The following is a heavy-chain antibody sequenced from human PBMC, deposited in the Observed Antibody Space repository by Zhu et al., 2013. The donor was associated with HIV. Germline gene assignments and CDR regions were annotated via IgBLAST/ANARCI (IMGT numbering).Heavy chain of an antibody. CDR3: ARVRDSWSDGRYGMDV. D-gene: IGHD3-3*01. V-gene: IGHV1-18*01. J-gene: IGHJ6*02. CDR2: IRSSPANT. Sequence: QVQLMQSGAEVKKPGASVKVSCKASGYTFNNYGITWVRQAPGQGLEWMGWIRSSPANTKYAQKFQGRVIMTTDTSTRAAYLELGSLRSDDSAVYYCARVRDSWSDGRYGMDVVGPGDRGHRL. CDR1: GYTFNNYG.